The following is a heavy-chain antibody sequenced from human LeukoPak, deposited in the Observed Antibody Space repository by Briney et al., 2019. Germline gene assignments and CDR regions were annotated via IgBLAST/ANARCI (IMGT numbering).Heavy chain of an antibody. CDR3: ARGSTHYSDSSGYSRGFDY. D-gene: IGHD3-22*01. J-gene: IGHJ4*01. Sequence: ASETLSLTCNVSGDSINNYYWSWIRQPPGKGLEWIGYIYYSGSTNYNPSLKSRVTISVATSKNQFALRLTSVTAADTALYYCARGSTHYSDSSGYSRGFDYWGHGTLVTVAS. CDR2: IYYSGST. CDR1: GDSINNYY. V-gene: IGHV4-59*01.